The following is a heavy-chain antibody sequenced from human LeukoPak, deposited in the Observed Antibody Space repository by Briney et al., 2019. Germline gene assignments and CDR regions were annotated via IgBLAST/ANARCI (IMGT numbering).Heavy chain of an antibody. CDR1: GFAYSSYE. V-gene: IGHV3-48*03. D-gene: IGHD5-12*01. Sequence: GGSLRLSCAASGFAYSSYEMNRVHQAPRKELQRVSYISTSGTTIHDADSVKGRFTFSRDNAKNSVYLQMNSLRAEDTAVYYCASRQSYGGYDYWGQGTLVTVSS. CDR3: ASRQSYGGYDY. J-gene: IGHJ4*02. CDR2: ISTSGTTI.